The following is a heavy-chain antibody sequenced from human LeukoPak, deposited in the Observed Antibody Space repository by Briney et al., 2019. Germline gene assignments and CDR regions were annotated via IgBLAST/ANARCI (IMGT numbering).Heavy chain of an antibody. J-gene: IGHJ4*02. CDR3: AREGYSSSWYIDY. D-gene: IGHD6-13*01. CDR1: GYTFTSYG. CDR2: INAGNGNT. Sequence: ASVKVSCKASGYTFTSYGISWVRQAPGQRLEWMGWINAGNGNTKYSQKFQGRVTITRDTSASTAYMELSSLRSEDTAVYYCAREGYSSSWYIDYWGQGTLVTVSS. V-gene: IGHV1-3*01.